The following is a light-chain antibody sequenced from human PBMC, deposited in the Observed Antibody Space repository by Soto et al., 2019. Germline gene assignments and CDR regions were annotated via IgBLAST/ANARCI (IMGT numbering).Light chain of an antibody. CDR3: QQFVNSPYMYT. J-gene: IGKJ2*01. CDR2: GAS. V-gene: IGKV3-20*01. CDR1: QSLASSY. Sequence: EIVLTQSPGTLSLSPGERATLSCWASQSLASSYLAWYQQRPGQAPRLLIYGASSRATDIPDRFSGSGSGTDFTLTISRLEPEDFAVYYCQQFVNSPYMYTFGQGTKLEI.